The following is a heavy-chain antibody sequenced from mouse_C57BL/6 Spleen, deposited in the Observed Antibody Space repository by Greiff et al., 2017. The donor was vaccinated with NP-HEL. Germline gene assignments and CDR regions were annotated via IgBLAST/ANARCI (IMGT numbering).Heavy chain of an antibody. J-gene: IGHJ1*03. Sequence: VQLQQPGTELVKPGASVKLSCKASGYTFTSYWMHWVKQRPGQGLEWIGNINPSNGATNYNEKFKSKATLTVDKSSSTAYMQLSSLTSEDSAVYYCASIYYYGSSYYWYFDVWGTGTTVTVSS. V-gene: IGHV1-53*01. CDR1: GYTFTSYW. CDR3: ASIYYYGSSYYWYFDV. D-gene: IGHD1-1*01. CDR2: INPSNGAT.